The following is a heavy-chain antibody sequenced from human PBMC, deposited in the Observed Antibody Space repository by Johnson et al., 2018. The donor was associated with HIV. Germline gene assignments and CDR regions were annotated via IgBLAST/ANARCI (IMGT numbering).Heavy chain of an antibody. CDR2: ISYDGSNK. CDR1: GFTFSSYA. D-gene: IGHD2-15*01. CDR3: ARALCRGGSCYVGRAFDI. J-gene: IGHJ3*02. V-gene: IGHV3-30-3*01. Sequence: QVQLVESGGGVVQPGRSLRLSCAASGFTFSSYAMHWVRQAPGKGLEWVAVISYDGSNKYYADSVKGRFTISRDNSKNTLYLQMNSLRAEDTAVYYCARALCRGGSCYVGRAFDIWGQGTMVTVSS.